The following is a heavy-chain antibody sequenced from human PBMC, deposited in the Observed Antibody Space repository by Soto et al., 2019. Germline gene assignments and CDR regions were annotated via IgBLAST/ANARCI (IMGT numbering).Heavy chain of an antibody. CDR2: INHSGST. Sequence: QVQLQQWGAGLLKPSETLSLTCAVYGGSFSGYYWSWIRQPPGKGLEWIGEINHSGSTNYNPSLKSRVTISVDTSKNQFSLKLSSVTTADTAVYYWARISSREIDYWGQGTLVTVSS. CDR3: ARISSREIDY. V-gene: IGHV4-34*01. D-gene: IGHD1-26*01. J-gene: IGHJ4*02. CDR1: GGSFSGYY.